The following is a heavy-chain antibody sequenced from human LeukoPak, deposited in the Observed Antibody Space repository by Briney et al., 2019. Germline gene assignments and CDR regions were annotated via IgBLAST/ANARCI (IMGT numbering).Heavy chain of an antibody. CDR1: GGSISSYY. D-gene: IGHD5-12*01. CDR2: IYYSGST. Sequence: SETLSLTRTVSGGSISSYYWSWIRQPPGKGLEWIGYIYYSGSTNYNPSLKSRVTISVDTSKNQFSLKLSSVTAADTAVYYCAGSDYDSRFGYWGQGTLVTVSS. J-gene: IGHJ4*02. V-gene: IGHV4-59*01. CDR3: AGSDYDSRFGY.